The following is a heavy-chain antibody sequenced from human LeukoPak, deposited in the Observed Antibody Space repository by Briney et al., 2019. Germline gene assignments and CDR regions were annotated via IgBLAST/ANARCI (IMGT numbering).Heavy chain of an antibody. Sequence: PSETLSLTCAVSDDSISSNKWWSWVRQPPGKGLEWIGEIHHNGRTNYNPSLKSRVTISVDKSKNQFSLKLTSVTAADTAVYYCAREEGATKYIDYWGQGTLVTVSS. D-gene: IGHD1-26*01. CDR2: IHHNGRT. J-gene: IGHJ4*02. V-gene: IGHV4-4*02. CDR1: DDSISSNKW. CDR3: AREEGATKYIDY.